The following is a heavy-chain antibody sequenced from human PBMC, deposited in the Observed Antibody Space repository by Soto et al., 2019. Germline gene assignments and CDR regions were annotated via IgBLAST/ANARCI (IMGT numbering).Heavy chain of an antibody. V-gene: IGHV3-30*18. CDR3: AKDFKPLSPDSYFDY. J-gene: IGHJ4*02. D-gene: IGHD3-3*02. CDR1: EFNFISFG. CDR2: ISYDGSSK. Sequence: PGGSQRHSYSASEFNFISFGMYWVRQTPGKGLEWVAIISYDGSSKYYADSVKGRFTVSRDNSKNTLYLQMNSLRTEDTAVYYCAKDFKPLSPDSYFDYWGQGTLVTVSS.